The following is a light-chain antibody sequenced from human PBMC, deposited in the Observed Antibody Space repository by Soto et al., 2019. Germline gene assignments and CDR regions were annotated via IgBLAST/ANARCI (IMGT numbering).Light chain of an antibody. CDR1: QSVSSSV. J-gene: IGKJ4*02. V-gene: IGKV3-20*01. CDR2: AAS. CDR3: LQYCGYPRT. Sequence: EVGMRQSPATLSVSPGERATLSCRASQSVSSSVIAWYQQKPGQAPRLLIYAASSMATGIPDRFSGSGSGTDFTLTISRLEPEDFAVYYCLQYCGYPRTFGEGTKVDIK.